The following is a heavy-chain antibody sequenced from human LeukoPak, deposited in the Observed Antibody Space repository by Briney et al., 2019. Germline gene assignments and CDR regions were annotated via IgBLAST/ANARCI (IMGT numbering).Heavy chain of an antibody. V-gene: IGHV3-30*03. CDR2: ISYDGSNK. J-gene: IGHJ4*02. Sequence: GGSLRLSCSASGFTFNTYGIHWVRQAPGKGLEWVAVISYDGSNKYYADSVEGRFTISRDNSKNTLYLQMNSLRAEDTAVYYCARGRGTGYSYVDYWGQGALVTVSS. CDR3: ARGRGTGYSYVDY. D-gene: IGHD5-18*01. CDR1: GFTFNTYG.